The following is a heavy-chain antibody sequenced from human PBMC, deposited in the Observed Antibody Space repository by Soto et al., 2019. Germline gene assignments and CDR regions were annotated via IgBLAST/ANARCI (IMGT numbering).Heavy chain of an antibody. CDR3: GSGRLAPFDN. D-gene: IGHD3-9*01. CDR2: MSDYGRI. CDR1: GCTFGNYW. Sequence: GGSLRLSCAASGCTFGNYWMHWVRQAPGKGLVWVSRMSDYGRINYAHSVKERFIISRDDARSELYLQLNDLRVEDTATYYCGSGRLAPFDNWGQGALVTASS. J-gene: IGHJ4*02. V-gene: IGHV3-74*01.